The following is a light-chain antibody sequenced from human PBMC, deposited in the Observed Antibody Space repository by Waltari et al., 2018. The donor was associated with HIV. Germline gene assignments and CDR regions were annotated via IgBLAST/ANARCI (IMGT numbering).Light chain of an antibody. CDR1: SSDIGRCEF. V-gene: IGLV2-8*01. J-gene: IGLJ2*01. CDR2: EVD. CDR3: SSYAGSDNYVV. Sequence: QSALTQPPSASGSPGQSVTISCTGTSSDIGRCEFVSWYQQHPGKAPKFISFEVDQRPSGVPDRFSGSKSGNTAALTVSGLQAEDEAYYFCSSYAGSDNYVVFGGGTKLTVL.